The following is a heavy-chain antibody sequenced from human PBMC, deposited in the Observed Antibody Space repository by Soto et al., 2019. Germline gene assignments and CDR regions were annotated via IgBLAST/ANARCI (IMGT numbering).Heavy chain of an antibody. CDR1: GSSISSGDY. CDR2: IYHSGST. V-gene: IGHV4-38-2*02. CDR3: ARDYSNYPLDD. D-gene: IGHD4-4*01. J-gene: IGHJ4*02. Sequence: SETLSLTCAVSGSSISSGDYWGWIRQPPGKGLEWIGSIYHSGSTYYNPSLKSRVTISVDTSKNQFALKLSSVTAADTAVYYCARDYSNYPLDDWGQGTLVTVSS.